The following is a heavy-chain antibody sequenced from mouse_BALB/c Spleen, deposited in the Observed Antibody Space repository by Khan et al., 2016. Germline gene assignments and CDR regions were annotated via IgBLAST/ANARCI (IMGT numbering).Heavy chain of an antibody. CDR1: GFTFTTYA. D-gene: IGHD2-14*01. CDR3: ARVRHTMDY. J-gene: IGHJ4*01. Sequence: EVELVESGGGFVQPGGSLELSCAASGFTFTTYAMSWVRQTPDKRLELVATINSDGSSTYYADTVKGRFTISRDNAKNTLYLQMSRLESEDTAMYYCARVRHTMDYWGRGTSVTVSS. CDR2: INSDGSST. V-gene: IGHV5-6-3*01.